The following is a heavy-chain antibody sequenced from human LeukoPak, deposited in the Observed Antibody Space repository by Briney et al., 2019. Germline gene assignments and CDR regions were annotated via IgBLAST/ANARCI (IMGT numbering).Heavy chain of an antibody. CDR1: GYTFTGYY. J-gene: IGHJ4*02. V-gene: IGHV1-2*02. CDR3: ARDLAAAGSYYFDY. Sequence: ASVKVSCKASGYTFTGYYMHWVRQAPGQGLEWMGWINPNSGGTNYAQKFQGRVTMTRDMSTSTVYMELSSLRSEDTAVYYCARDLAAAGSYYFDYWGQGTLVTVSS. CDR2: INPNSGGT. D-gene: IGHD6-13*01.